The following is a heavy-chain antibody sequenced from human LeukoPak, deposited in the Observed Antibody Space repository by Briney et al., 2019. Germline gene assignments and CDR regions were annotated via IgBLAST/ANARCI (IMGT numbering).Heavy chain of an antibody. Sequence: PGGSLRLSCAASGFTFSSYEMNWVRQAPGKGLEWVSYISSSGSTIYYADSVKGRFTISRDNAKNSLYLQMNSLRAEDTAVYYCARDSSRYDFWSGYLLYNWFDPWGQGTLVTVSS. D-gene: IGHD3-3*01. CDR1: GFTFSSYE. CDR2: ISSSGSTI. CDR3: ARDSSRYDFWSGYLLYNWFDP. V-gene: IGHV3-48*03. J-gene: IGHJ5*02.